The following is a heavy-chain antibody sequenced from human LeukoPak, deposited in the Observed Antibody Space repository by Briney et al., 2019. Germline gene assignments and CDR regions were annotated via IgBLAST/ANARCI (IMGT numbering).Heavy chain of an antibody. CDR3: ASPGGGPTDY. V-gene: IGHV4-39*01. J-gene: IGHJ4*02. CDR1: GSSISSGGYY. CDR2: IYYSGST. D-gene: IGHD3-16*01. Sequence: SETLSLTCTVSGSSISSGGYYWGWIRQPPGKGLEWIGSIYYSGSTYYNPSLKSRVTISVDASKNQFSLKLSSVTAADTAVYYCASPGGGPTDYWGQGTLVTVSS.